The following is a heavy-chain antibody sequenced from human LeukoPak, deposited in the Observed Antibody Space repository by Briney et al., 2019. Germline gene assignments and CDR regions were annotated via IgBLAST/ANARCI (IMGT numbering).Heavy chain of an antibody. J-gene: IGHJ4*02. D-gene: IGHD3-22*01. V-gene: IGHV3-66*02. CDR1: GFTVSSNY. CDR3: AREVAYYYDSSGYYDY. CDR2: IYSGGST. Sequence: GGSLRLSCAASGFTVSSNYMSWVRQAPGKGLEWVSVIYSGGSTYYADSVKGRFTISRDNSKNTLYLQMNSLRAEDTAVYYCAREVAYYYDSSGYYDYWGQGTLVTASS.